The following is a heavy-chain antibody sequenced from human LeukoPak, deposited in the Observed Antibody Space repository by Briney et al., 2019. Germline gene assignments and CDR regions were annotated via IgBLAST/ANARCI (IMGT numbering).Heavy chain of an antibody. D-gene: IGHD6-13*01. CDR1: GFPFSSYW. CDR3: ARFRYASTWPYGVDV. Sequence: PGGSLRLSCVASGFPFSSYWMTWVRQAPGKGLEWVANIKQDGSKKSYVDSVKGRFTISRDNAKNSLYLQMNSLRAEDTAIYYCARFRYASTWPYGVDVWGQGTTVTVSS. V-gene: IGHV3-7*01. J-gene: IGHJ6*02. CDR2: IKQDGSKK.